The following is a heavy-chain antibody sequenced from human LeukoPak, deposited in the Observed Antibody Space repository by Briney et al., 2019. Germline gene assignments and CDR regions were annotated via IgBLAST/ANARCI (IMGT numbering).Heavy chain of an antibody. J-gene: IGHJ4*02. D-gene: IGHD3-10*01. CDR1: GDSISSYY. Sequence: SETLSLTCTVSGDSISSYYWSWIRQPPGKGLEWIGYIYYSGSTNYNPSLKSRVTISVDTSKNQFSLKLSSVTAADTAVYYCARITLGSYFDYWGQGTLVTVSS. CDR3: ARITLGSYFDY. V-gene: IGHV4-59*12. CDR2: IYYSGST.